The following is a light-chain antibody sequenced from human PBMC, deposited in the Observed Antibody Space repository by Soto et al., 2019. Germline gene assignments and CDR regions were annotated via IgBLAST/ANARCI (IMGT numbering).Light chain of an antibody. Sequence: DFVMTQSPDSLAVSLGEKATINCKSSQSILHSPNNKNFLAWYQQKPGQSPKLLISWASTRESGVPDRFSGSGSGTDFTLTITSLQAEDAAVYYCQQYYNSPLFTFRQGTKLEIK. CDR2: WAS. CDR3: QQYYNSPLFT. CDR1: QSILHSPNNKNF. V-gene: IGKV4-1*01. J-gene: IGKJ2*01.